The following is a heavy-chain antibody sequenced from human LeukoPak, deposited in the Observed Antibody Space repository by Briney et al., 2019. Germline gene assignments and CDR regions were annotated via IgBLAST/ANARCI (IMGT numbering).Heavy chain of an antibody. D-gene: IGHD3-16*01. J-gene: IGHJ4*02. CDR2: INYRGGT. CDR1: GGALSGYY. V-gene: IGHV4-34*01. Sequence: SETLSLTCAVYGGALSGYYWSWIRPPPGKGLEWIGEINYRGGTNYNPSLKSRVSISVDTSKNQFSLKLSSVTAADTAVYYCAREIISARGSFDSWGQGTLVTVSS. CDR3: AREIISARGSFDS.